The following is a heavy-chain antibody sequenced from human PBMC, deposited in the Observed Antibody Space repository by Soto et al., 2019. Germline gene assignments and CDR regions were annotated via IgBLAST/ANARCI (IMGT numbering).Heavy chain of an antibody. CDR2: ISSSSSTI. CDR1: GLTFTSYS. V-gene: IGHV3-48*02. CDR3: ARDRGYTYGFDF. Sequence: EVQLVESGGGLVQPGGSLRLSCAASGLTFTSYSMNWVRQAPGKGLEWVSFISSSSSTIYYADSVKGRFTISRDNAKNSLYLQMNSLRDEDTAVYYCARDRGYTYGFDFWGQGDLVTVSS. D-gene: IGHD5-18*01. J-gene: IGHJ4*02.